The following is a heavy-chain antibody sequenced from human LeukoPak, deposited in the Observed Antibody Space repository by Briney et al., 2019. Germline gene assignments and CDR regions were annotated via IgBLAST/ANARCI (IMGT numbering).Heavy chain of an antibody. Sequence: GASLKVSCKASGGTFSSYAISWVRQAPGQGLEWMGRIIPILGIANYAQKFQGRVTITADKSTSTAYMALSSLRSEDTAVYYCARAWAATHNYYYGMDVWGQGTTVTVSS. CDR1: GGTFSSYA. J-gene: IGHJ6*02. CDR3: ARAWAATHNYYYGMDV. D-gene: IGHD2-15*01. CDR2: IIPILGIA. V-gene: IGHV1-69*04.